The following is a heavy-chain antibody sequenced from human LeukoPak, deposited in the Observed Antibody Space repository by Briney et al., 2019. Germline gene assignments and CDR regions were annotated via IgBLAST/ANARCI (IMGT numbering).Heavy chain of an antibody. Sequence: ASVKVSCKASGYTFTSYGISWVRQAPGQGLEWMGWISAYNGNTNYAQKLQGRVTMTTDTSTSTAYMELRSLRSDDTAVYYCAAERLWFGEATYYYGVDVWGQGTTVTVSS. V-gene: IGHV1-18*01. CDR1: GYTFTSYG. J-gene: IGHJ6*02. CDR3: AAERLWFGEATYYYGVDV. CDR2: ISAYNGNT. D-gene: IGHD3-10*01.